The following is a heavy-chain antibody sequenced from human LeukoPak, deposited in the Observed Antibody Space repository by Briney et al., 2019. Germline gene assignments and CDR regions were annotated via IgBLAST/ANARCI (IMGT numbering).Heavy chain of an antibody. CDR3: ARDRSTLRTFNDY. D-gene: IGHD3-3*01. CDR2: ISGSGGGT. CDR1: GFSFSSYA. V-gene: IGHV3-23*01. J-gene: IGHJ4*02. Sequence: PGGSLRLSCAASGFSFSSYAMSWVRQAPGKGLVWVSHISGSGGGTDYADSVKGRFTISRDNSKNTLYLQMNSLRAEDTAVYYCARDRSTLRTFNDYWGQGTLVTVSS.